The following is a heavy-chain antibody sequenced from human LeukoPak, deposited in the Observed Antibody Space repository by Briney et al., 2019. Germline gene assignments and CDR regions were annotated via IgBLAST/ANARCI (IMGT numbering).Heavy chain of an antibody. Sequence: GSVKDSCKASGYTFTTYAMHWVRPAPGQRGEWMGWSNAGTGNTEYSPEFQSRVTITRDTSASTAYMELSGLRSEDMAVYYCARGRYDSGGYYFDYWGQGTLVTVSS. CDR3: ARGRYDSGGYYFDY. CDR2: SNAGTGNT. V-gene: IGHV1-3*02. D-gene: IGHD3-22*01. CDR1: GYTFTTYA. J-gene: IGHJ4*02.